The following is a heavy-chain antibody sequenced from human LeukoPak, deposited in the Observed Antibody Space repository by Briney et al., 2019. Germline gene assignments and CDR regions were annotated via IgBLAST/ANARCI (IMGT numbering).Heavy chain of an antibody. CDR3: ARVPFSSAWYDY. D-gene: IGHD6-19*01. CDR1: GFIFSNYG. Sequence: SGGSLRLSCAASGFIFSNYGIHWVRQAPGRGLEFVSRISSNGGTTYYANSLKGRFTISRDNSKNTVYPQMASLRPEDMAVYYCARVPFSSAWYDYWGQGTLVTVSS. CDR2: ISSNGGTT. J-gene: IGHJ4*02. V-gene: IGHV3-64*01.